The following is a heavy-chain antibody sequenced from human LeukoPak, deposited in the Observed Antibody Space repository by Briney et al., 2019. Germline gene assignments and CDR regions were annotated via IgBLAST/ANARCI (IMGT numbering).Heavy chain of an antibody. CDR2: IYYSGST. D-gene: IGHD2-15*01. CDR3: ARGPLYCSDGSCYSYAFDI. V-gene: IGHV4-59*01. CDR1: GGSISTSY. Sequence: PSETLSLTCTVSGGSISTSYWSWIRQPPGKGLEWIGYIYYSGSTNYNPSLKSRVTISVDTSKNQFSLKLSSVTAADTAVYYCARGPLYCSDGSCYSYAFDIWGQGTMVTVSS. J-gene: IGHJ3*02.